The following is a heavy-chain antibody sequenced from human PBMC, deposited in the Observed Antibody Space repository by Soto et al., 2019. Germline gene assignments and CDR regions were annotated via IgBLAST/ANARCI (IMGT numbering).Heavy chain of an antibody. V-gene: IGHV3-74*02. J-gene: IGHJ6*02. D-gene: IGHD1-1*01. Sequence: EVQLVESGGGLVRPGGSLRLSCAASGFTFSSYWMHWVRQAPGKGLVWVSRMNEDGGTTDYADSVKGRFTISRDNAKNTLYLQRNNLRAEYKAAYDCASDLSERADDWGQGTTVTVSS. CDR1: GFTFSSYW. CDR3: ASDLSERADD. CDR2: MNEDGGTT.